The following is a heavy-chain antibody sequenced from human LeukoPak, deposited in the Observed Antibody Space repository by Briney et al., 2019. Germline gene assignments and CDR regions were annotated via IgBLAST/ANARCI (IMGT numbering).Heavy chain of an antibody. CDR2: ITGSGGYA. D-gene: IGHD4-17*01. V-gene: IGHV3-23*01. CDR1: GFTFNNYA. J-gene: IGHJ3*01. CDR3: GKDPNGDYIGAFDF. Sequence: GGSLRLSCAASGFTFNNYAMTWVRQGPEKGLEWVSSITGSGGYANYADSVKGRFTISRDNSKNTLYLQMNSLRVDDTAVYYCGKDPNGDYIGAFDFWGQGTMVTVSS.